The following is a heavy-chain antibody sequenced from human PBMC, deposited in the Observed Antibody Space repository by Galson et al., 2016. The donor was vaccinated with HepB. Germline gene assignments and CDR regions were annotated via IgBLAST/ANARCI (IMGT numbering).Heavy chain of an antibody. CDR1: GFTFSIYA. Sequence: SLRLSCAASGFTFSIYAMSWVRQAPGKGLEWVSGISGRGGNTYHADSVKGLFTISRDNSKNTLHLQMKSLRADDTAVYYCAKLIEVAGSFDDWGQGTLVTVSS. V-gene: IGHV3-23*01. CDR2: ISGRGGNT. CDR3: AKLIEVAGSFDD. J-gene: IGHJ4*02. D-gene: IGHD6-19*01.